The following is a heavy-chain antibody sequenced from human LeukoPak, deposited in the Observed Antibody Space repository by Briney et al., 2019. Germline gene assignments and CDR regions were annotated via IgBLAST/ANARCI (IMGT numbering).Heavy chain of an antibody. CDR3: ARGSWKRATKFYFDY. V-gene: IGHV4-34*01. J-gene: IGHJ4*02. D-gene: IGHD1-1*01. CDR1: GEPFRFYF. Sequence: KPSETLSPTCAIYGEPFRFYFWSWIRQSPRTGLEWIGEINHLENTNYNPSLKSRVTISLDTLKSQLSLNLSSVSAADTAVYYCARGSWKRATKFYFDYWGQGTVVTVSS. CDR2: INHLENT.